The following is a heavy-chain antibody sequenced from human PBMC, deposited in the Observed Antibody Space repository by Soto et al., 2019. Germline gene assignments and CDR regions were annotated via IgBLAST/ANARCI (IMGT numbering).Heavy chain of an antibody. J-gene: IGHJ4*02. V-gene: IGHV1-69-2*01. Sequence: EVQLVQSGAEVKKPGATVKISCKVSGYTFTDYYMHWVQQAPGKGLEWMGLVDPEDGETIYAEKFQGRVTITADTSTDTAYMELSSLRSEDTAVYYCATPLGLGDTAMVSGGVFDYWGQGTLVTVSS. CDR1: GYTFTDYY. D-gene: IGHD5-18*01. CDR2: VDPEDGET. CDR3: ATPLGLGDTAMVSGGVFDY.